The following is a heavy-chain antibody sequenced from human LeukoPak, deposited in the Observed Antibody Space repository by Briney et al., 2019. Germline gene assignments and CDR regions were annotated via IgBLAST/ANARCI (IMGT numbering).Heavy chain of an antibody. CDR1: GGSISSYY. D-gene: IGHD3-22*01. CDR3: ARRNLGYDSSGYYPGVDY. J-gene: IGHJ4*02. Sequence: SETLSLTCTVSGGSISSYYWSWIRQPPGKGLEWIGYIYYSGSTNYNPSLKSRVTISVDTSKNQFSLKLSSVTAADTAVYYCARRNLGYDSSGYYPGVDYWGQGTLVTVSS. V-gene: IGHV4-59*08. CDR2: IYYSGST.